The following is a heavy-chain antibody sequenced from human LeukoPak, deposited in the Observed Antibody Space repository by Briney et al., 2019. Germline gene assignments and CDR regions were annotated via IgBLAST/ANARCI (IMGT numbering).Heavy chain of an antibody. CDR3: ARTGRYCSGGSCYSDYYYYMDV. V-gene: IGHV1-2*02. CDR2: INPNSGGT. J-gene: IGHJ6*03. D-gene: IGHD2-15*01. CDR1: GYTFTGYY. Sequence: AASVKVSCKASGYTFTGYYMHWVRQAPGQGLEWMGWINPNSGGTNYAQKFQGRVTMTRDTSISTAYMELSRLRSDDTAVYYCARTGRYCSGGSCYSDYYYYMDVWGKGTTVTVSS.